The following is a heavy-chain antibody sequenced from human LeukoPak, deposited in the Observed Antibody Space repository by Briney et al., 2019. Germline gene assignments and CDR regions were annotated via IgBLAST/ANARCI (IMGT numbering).Heavy chain of an antibody. V-gene: IGHV3-23*01. Sequence: GGSLRLSCAASGFTFSSYVMSWVRQAPGKGLEWVSAISGSGGSTYYADSVKGRFTISRDNSKNTLYLQMNSLRAEDTAVYYCAKEDSSSSYYYYYGMDVWGQGTTVTVSS. CDR1: GFTFSSYV. J-gene: IGHJ6*02. CDR2: ISGSGGST. CDR3: AKEDSSSSYYYYYGMDV. D-gene: IGHD6-6*01.